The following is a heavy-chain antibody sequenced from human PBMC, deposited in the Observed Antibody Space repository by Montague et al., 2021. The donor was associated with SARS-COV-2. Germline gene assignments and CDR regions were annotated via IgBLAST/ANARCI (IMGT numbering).Heavy chain of an antibody. CDR3: ARVVLGYSYGYDY. J-gene: IGHJ4*02. V-gene: IGHV3-7*01. D-gene: IGHD5-18*01. Sequence: SLRLSCEASGFTFSSYWMSWVRQAPGKGLEWVANIKQVGSEKYYVDSVKGRFTISRDNAKNSLYLQMNSLRAEDTAVYYCARVVLGYSYGYDYWGQGTLVTVSS. CDR2: IKQVGSEK. CDR1: GFTFSSYW.